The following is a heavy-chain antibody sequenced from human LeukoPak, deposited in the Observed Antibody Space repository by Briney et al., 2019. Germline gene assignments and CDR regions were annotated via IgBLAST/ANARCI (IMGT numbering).Heavy chain of an antibody. CDR2: IYYSGST. Sequence: SETLSLTCTVSGASISSSSYYWGWIRQPPGKGLEWIGSIYYSGSTYYNPSLKSRVTISVDTSKNQFSLKLSSVTAADTAVYYCARYYYDSIWRSGTFDPWGQGTLVTVSS. D-gene: IGHD3-22*01. V-gene: IGHV4-39*07. CDR1: GASISSSSYY. J-gene: IGHJ5*02. CDR3: ARYYYDSIWRSGTFDP.